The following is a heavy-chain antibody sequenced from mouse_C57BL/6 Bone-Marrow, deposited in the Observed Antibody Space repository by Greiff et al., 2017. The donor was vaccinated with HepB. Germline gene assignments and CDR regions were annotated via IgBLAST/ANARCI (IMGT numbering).Heavy chain of an antibody. CDR3: TGDYDVYWYFEV. D-gene: IGHD2-4*01. J-gene: IGHJ1*03. Sequence: EVKVEESGGGLVQPGGSMKLSCVASGFTFSNYWMNWVRQSPEKGLEWVAQIRLKSDNYATHYAESVKGRFTISRDDSKSSIYLQMNNLMAADTGIYYCTGDYDVYWYFEVWGTGTTVTVSS. CDR1: GFTFSNYW. CDR2: IRLKSDNYAT. V-gene: IGHV6-3*01.